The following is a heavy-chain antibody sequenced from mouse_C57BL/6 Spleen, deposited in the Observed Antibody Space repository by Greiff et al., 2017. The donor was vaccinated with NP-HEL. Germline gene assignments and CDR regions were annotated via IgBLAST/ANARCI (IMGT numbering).Heavy chain of an antibody. D-gene: IGHD1-1*01. CDR1: GYTFTSYW. Sequence: VQLQQPGAELVRPGTSVKLSCKASGYTFTSYWMHWVKQRPGQGLEWIGVIDPSDSYTNYNQKFKGKATLTVDTSSSTAYMQLSSLTSEDSAVYYCALITTVVSYWYFDVWGTGTTVTVSS. V-gene: IGHV1-59*01. J-gene: IGHJ1*03. CDR2: IDPSDSYT. CDR3: ALITTVVSYWYFDV.